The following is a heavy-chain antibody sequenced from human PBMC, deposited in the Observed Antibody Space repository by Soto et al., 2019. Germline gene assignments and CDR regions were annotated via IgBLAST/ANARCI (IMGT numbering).Heavy chain of an antibody. CDR1: GFTVSSNY. D-gene: IGHD3-3*01. J-gene: IGHJ6*02. CDR3: ARAGGHYDFWSGYYYDGMDV. CDR2: IYSGGST. Sequence: EVQLVESGGGLIQPGGSLRLSCAASGFTVSSNYMSWVRQAPGKGLEWVSVIYSGGSTYYADSVKGRFTISRDNSKNTLYLQMNSLSAEDTAVYYCARAGGHYDFWSGYYYDGMDVWGQGTTVTVSS. V-gene: IGHV3-53*01.